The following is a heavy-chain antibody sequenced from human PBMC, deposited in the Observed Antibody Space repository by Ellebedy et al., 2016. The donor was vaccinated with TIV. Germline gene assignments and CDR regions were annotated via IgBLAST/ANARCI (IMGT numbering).Heavy chain of an antibody. J-gene: IGHJ6*03. CDR1: GYTFTSYY. CDR2: INPSAGYT. CDR3: ARDRLSEVLNGGLGVNQLLAPYYMDV. D-gene: IGHD2-2*01. V-gene: IGHV1-46*01. Sequence: ASVKVSCXASGYTFTSYYMHWVRQAPGQGLEWMVIINPSAGYTNYAQKFQGRVTLTRDTSTSTVYMELSSLRSEDTAVYYCARDRLSEVLNGGLGVNQLLAPYYMDVWGKGTTVTVSS.